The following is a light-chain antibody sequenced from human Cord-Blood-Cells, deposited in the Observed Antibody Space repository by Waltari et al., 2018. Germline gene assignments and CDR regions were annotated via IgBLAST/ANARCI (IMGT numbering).Light chain of an antibody. CDR3: QQSYSTPYT. Sequence: DIQMTQSPSSLSASVGDRVTITCRASQSISSYLNWYQQKPGKAPKLLIYAASRLQSRVPSRFSGSGSGTDFTLTISSLQPEDFATYYCQQSYSTPYTFGQGTKLEIK. J-gene: IGKJ2*01. CDR1: QSISSY. CDR2: AAS. V-gene: IGKV1-39*01.